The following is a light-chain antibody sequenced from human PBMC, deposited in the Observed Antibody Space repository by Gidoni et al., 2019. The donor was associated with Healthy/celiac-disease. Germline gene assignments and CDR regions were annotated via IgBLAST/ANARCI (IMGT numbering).Light chain of an antibody. CDR3: QQRSNWQFT. CDR1: QSVSSY. V-gene: IGKV3-11*01. Sequence: EIVLTQYPATLSLSPGERAPLSCRASQSVSSYLAWYQQKPGQAPRLLIYDASNRATGIPARFSGSGSGTDFTLTISSLEPEDFAVYYCQQRSNWQFTFXPXTKVDIK. CDR2: DAS. J-gene: IGKJ3*01.